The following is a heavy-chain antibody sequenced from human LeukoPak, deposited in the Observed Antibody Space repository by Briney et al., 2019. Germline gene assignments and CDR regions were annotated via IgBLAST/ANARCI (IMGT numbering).Heavy chain of an antibody. CDR2: IYTSGST. Sequence: SETLSLTCTVSGGSISSYYWSWIRQPAGKGLEWIGRIYTSGSTNYNPSLKSRVTMSVDTSKNQFSLKLSSVTAADTAVYYCARIFRCSSTSCYPYFDLWGRGTLVTVSS. V-gene: IGHV4-4*07. CDR3: ARIFRCSSTSCYPYFDL. CDR1: GGSISSYY. D-gene: IGHD2-2*01. J-gene: IGHJ2*01.